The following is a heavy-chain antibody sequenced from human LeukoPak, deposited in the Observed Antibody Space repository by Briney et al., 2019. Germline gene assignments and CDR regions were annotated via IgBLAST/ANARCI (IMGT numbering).Heavy chain of an antibody. V-gene: IGHV3-21*01. J-gene: IGHJ4*02. CDR2: ISSSSSYI. Sequence: GGSLRLSCAASEFTFSSYSMNWVRQAPGKGLEWVSSISSSSSYIYYADSVKGQFTISRDNAKNSLYLQMNSLRAEDTAVYYCARGPDTVTTFDYWGQGTLVTVSS. CDR1: EFTFSSYS. D-gene: IGHD4-17*01. CDR3: ARGPDTVTTFDY.